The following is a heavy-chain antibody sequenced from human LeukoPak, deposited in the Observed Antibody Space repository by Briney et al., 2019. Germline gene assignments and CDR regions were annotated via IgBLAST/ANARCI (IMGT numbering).Heavy chain of an antibody. CDR1: GFTFSSYS. Sequence: GGSLRPSCAASGFTFSSYSMNWVRQAPGKGLEWVSSISSSSSYIYYADSVKGRFTISRHNAKNSLYLQMNSLRAEDTAVYYCARDPRGHYDSSGYYWGQGTLVTVSS. CDR3: ARDPRGHYDSSGYY. CDR2: ISSSSSYI. D-gene: IGHD3-22*01. V-gene: IGHV3-21*01. J-gene: IGHJ4*02.